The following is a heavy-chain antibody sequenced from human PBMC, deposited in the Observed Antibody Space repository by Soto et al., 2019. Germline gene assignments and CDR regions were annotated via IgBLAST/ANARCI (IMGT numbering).Heavy chain of an antibody. CDR1: GGTFSSYA. D-gene: IGHD3-22*01. Sequence: SVKVSCKASGGTFSSYAISWVRQAPGQGLEWMGGIIPIFGTANYAQKFQGRVTITADESTSTAYMELSSLRSEDTAVYYCARDYANYYDSSAYYYYYGMDVWGQGTTVTVSS. V-gene: IGHV1-69*13. J-gene: IGHJ6*02. CDR2: IIPIFGTA. CDR3: ARDYANYYDSSAYYYYYGMDV.